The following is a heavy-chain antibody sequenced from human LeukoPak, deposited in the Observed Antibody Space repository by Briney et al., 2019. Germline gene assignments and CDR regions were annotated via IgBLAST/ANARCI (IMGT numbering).Heavy chain of an antibody. V-gene: IGHV3-53*01. CDR3: ARDDKQLAGVDY. D-gene: IGHD6-6*01. J-gene: IGHJ4*02. Sequence: GGSLRLSCAASGFTVSSNYMTWVRQAPGKGLEWVSVIYNGGGTYYADSVKGRFTISRDNSKNTLYLQMNSLRTEDTAVYYCARDDKQLAGVDYWGQGTLVTVSS. CDR2: IYNGGGT. CDR1: GFTVSSNY.